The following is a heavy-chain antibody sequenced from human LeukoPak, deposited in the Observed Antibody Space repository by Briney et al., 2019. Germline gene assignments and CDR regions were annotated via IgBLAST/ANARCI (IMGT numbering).Heavy chain of an antibody. Sequence: ASVTVSCKASGGTFSSYAISWVRQAPGQGLEWMGGIIPIFGTANYAQKFQGRVTITTDESTSAAYMELSSLRSEDTAVYYCARDKGFLVFDYWGQGTLVTVSS. D-gene: IGHD6-13*01. J-gene: IGHJ4*02. V-gene: IGHV1-69*05. CDR2: IIPIFGTA. CDR1: GGTFSSYA. CDR3: ARDKGFLVFDY.